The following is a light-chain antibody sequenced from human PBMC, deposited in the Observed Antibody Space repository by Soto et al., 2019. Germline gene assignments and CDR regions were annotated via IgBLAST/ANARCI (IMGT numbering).Light chain of an antibody. CDR2: SAT. CDR3: LQSYSAPRT. CDR1: LQIANH. Sequence: DIQMTQSPSSLSASLGDRVTITCRASLQIANHLNWYQQVPGKAPKLLIYSATTLQYGVPSRFSGSGFGTDFTLTINSLQPEDFATYYCLQSYSAPRTFGQGTRVEIK. V-gene: IGKV1-39*01. J-gene: IGKJ1*01.